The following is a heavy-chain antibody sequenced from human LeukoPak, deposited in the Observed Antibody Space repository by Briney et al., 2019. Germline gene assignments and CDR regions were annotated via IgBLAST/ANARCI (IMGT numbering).Heavy chain of an antibody. D-gene: IGHD2-2*01. J-gene: IGHJ5*02. CDR3: ARSLRGRSAAHLLDWFDP. V-gene: IGHV4-30-4*08. CDR1: GGSISSGDYY. CDR2: IYYSGST. Sequence: SETLSLTCTVSGGSISSGDYYWSWIRQPPGKGLEWIGYIYYSGSTYYNPSLKSRVTISVDTSKNQFSLKLSSVTAADTAVYYCARSLRGRSAAHLLDWFDPWGQGTLVTVSS.